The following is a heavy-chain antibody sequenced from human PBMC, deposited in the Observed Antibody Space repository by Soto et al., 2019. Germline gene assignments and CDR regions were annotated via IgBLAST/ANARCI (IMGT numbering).Heavy chain of an antibody. CDR3: ARERIQLWSSYYYYGMDV. Sequence: ASVKVSCKASGYTFTGYYMHWVRQAPGQGLEWMGWINPNSGGTNYAQKFQGWVTMTRDTSISTAYMGLSRLRSDDTAVYYCARERIQLWSSYYYYGMDVWGQGTTVTVSS. D-gene: IGHD5-18*01. CDR1: GYTFTGYY. CDR2: INPNSGGT. V-gene: IGHV1-2*04. J-gene: IGHJ6*02.